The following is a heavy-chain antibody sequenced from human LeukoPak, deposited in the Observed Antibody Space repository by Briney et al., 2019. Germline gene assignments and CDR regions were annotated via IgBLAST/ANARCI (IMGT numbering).Heavy chain of an antibody. D-gene: IGHD5-24*01. CDR2: IKQAGSEK. V-gene: IGHV3-7*01. CDR3: ARVWGPKPDMPAINDHFYYYMDV. CDR1: GFTFSSYW. Sequence: GGSLRLSCAASGFTFSSYWMSWVRQASGKGLEWVANIKQAGSEKYYVDSVKGRFIISRDNAKNSLHLQMNTLRAEDTAVYSCARVWGPKPDMPAINDHFYYYMDVWGKGTTVTVSS. J-gene: IGHJ6*03.